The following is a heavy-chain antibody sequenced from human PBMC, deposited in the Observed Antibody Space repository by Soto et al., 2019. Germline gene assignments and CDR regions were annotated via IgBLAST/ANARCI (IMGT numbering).Heavy chain of an antibody. V-gene: IGHV1-8*01. CDR3: ARGRRWELLGRSYYFDY. D-gene: IGHD1-26*01. CDR1: GYTFTSYD. Sequence: ASVKVSCKASGYTFTSYDINWVRQATGQGLEWMGWMNPNSGNTGYAQKFQGRVTMTRNTSISTAYMELSSLRSEDTAVYYCARGRRWELLGRSYYFDYWGQGTLVTVSS. CDR2: MNPNSGNT. J-gene: IGHJ4*02.